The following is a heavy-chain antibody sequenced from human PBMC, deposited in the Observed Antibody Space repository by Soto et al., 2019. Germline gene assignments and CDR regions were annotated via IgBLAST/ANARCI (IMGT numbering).Heavy chain of an antibody. D-gene: IGHD1-26*01. Sequence: QVQLVQSGAEVKKPGASVKVSCKASGNTLTSYHINWVRQATGQGLEWMGWMNPNSGHTGYAQKFQGRVTMTRNTSTSTVFMEVNSLRSEDTAVYCCARGRGEGRLFDYWGQGTLVTVSS. CDR3: ARGRGEGRLFDY. J-gene: IGHJ4*02. CDR2: MNPNSGHT. CDR1: GNTLTSYH. V-gene: IGHV1-8*01.